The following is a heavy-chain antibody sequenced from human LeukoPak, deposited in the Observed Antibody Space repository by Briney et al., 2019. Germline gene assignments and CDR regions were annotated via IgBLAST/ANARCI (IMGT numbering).Heavy chain of an antibody. D-gene: IGHD3-10*01. CDR3: ASMWFGELTLPPYYFDY. CDR2: INHSGST. CDR1: GGSFSGYY. J-gene: IGHJ4*02. V-gene: IGHV4-34*01. Sequence: PSETLSLTCAVYGGSFSGYYWSWIRQSPGKGLEWIGEINHSGSTNYNPSLKSRVTISVDTSKNQFSLKLSSVTAADTAVYYCASMWFGELTLPPYYFDYWGQGTLVTVSS.